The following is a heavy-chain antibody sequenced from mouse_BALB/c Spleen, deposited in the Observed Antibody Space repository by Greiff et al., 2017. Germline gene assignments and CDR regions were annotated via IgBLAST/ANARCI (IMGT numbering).Heavy chain of an antibody. CDR3: ARTLYYGYDGFAY. D-gene: IGHD2-2*01. J-gene: IGHJ3*01. CDR2: INPYNGGT. CDR1: GYSFTGYT. Sequence: LVKPGASMKISCKASGYSFTGYTMNWVKQSHGKNLEWIGLINPYNGGTSYNQKFKGKATLTVDKSSSTAYMELLSLTSEDSAVYYCARTLYYGYDGFAYWGQGTLVTVSA. V-gene: IGHV1-26*01.